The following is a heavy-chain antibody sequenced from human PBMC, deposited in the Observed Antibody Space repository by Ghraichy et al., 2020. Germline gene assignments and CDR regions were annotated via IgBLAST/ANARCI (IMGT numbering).Heavy chain of an antibody. CDR3: ARDGRWGTAMDVMFDY. CDR2: IYTSGST. Sequence: SETLSLTCTVSGGSISSYYWSWIRQPAGKGLEWIGRIYTSGSTNYNPSLKSRVTMSVDTSKNQFSLKLSSVTAADTAVYYCARDGRWGTAMDVMFDYWGQGTLVTVSS. D-gene: IGHD5-18*01. CDR1: GGSISSYY. V-gene: IGHV4-4*07. J-gene: IGHJ4*02.